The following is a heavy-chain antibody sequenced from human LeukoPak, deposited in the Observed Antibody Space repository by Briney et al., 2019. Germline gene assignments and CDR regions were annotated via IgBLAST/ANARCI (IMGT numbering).Heavy chain of an antibody. CDR3: AKDLLLWFGEN. CDR1: GFTFSSYA. V-gene: IGHV3-23*01. D-gene: IGHD3-10*01. Sequence: GGSLRLSCAASGFTFSSYAMSWVRQAPGKGLEWVSAISGSGGSTYYADSVKGRFTISRGNSKNTLYLQMNSLRAEDTAVYYCAKDLLLWFGENWGQGTLVTVSS. J-gene: IGHJ4*02. CDR2: ISGSGGST.